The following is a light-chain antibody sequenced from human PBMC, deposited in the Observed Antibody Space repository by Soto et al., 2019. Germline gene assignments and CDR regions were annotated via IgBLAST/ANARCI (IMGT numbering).Light chain of an antibody. CDR1: NIGSKS. V-gene: IGLV3-21*04. CDR2: YDS. CDR3: QVWDSSSDHVA. J-gene: IGLJ2*01. Sequence: SYELTQPPSVSMAPGKTARITCGGNNIGSKSVHWYQQKPGQAPVLVIYYDSDRPSGIPERFSGSNSGNTATLTISRVEAGDEAYYYCQVWDSSSDHVAFGGGTKLTVL.